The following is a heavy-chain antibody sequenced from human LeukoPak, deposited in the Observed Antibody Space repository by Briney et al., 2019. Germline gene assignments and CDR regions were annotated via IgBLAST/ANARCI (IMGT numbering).Heavy chain of an antibody. CDR1: GFTFSSYW. D-gene: IGHD2-2*01. CDR2: IKQDGSEK. V-gene: IGHV3-7*01. CDR3: ARIAGGYCSSTSCYGVWFDP. Sequence: SGGSLRLSCAASGFTFSSYWMSWVRQAPGKGLEWVANIKQDGSEKYYVDSVKGRFTISRDNAKNSLYLQMNSLRAEDTAVYYCARIAGGYCSSTSCYGVWFDPWGQGTLVTVSS. J-gene: IGHJ5*02.